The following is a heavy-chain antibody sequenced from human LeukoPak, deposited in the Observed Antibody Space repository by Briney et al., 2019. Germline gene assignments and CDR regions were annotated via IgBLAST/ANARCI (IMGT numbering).Heavy chain of an antibody. V-gene: IGHV3-33*01. Sequence: GGSLRLSCAASGFTFSSYGMHWVRQAPGKGLEWVAVIWYDGSNKYYADSVKGRFTISRDNSKNTLYLQMNSLRAEDTAVYYCARPRRIAAAGSKDFGYWGQGTLVTVSS. D-gene: IGHD6-13*01. CDR2: IWYDGSNK. CDR1: GFTFSSYG. CDR3: ARPRRIAAAGSKDFGY. J-gene: IGHJ4*02.